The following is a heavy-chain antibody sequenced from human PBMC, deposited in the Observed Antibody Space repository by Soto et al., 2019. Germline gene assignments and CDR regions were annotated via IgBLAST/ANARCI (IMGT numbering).Heavy chain of an antibody. V-gene: IGHV3-23*01. CDR1: GFTFSSYA. D-gene: IGHD6-13*01. CDR2: ISGSGGST. J-gene: IGHJ6*02. CDR3: AKDPEGIAAAPWDYYYGMDV. Sequence: GGSLRLSCAASGFTFSSYAMSWVRQAPGKGLEWVSAISGSGGSTYYADSVKGRFTISRDNSKNTLYLQINSLRAEDTAVYYCAKDPEGIAAAPWDYYYGMDVWGQGTTVTVSS.